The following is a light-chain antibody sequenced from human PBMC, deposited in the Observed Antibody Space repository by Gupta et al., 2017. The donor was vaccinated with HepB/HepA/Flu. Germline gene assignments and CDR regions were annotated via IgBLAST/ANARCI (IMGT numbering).Light chain of an antibody. Sequence: DIQMTQSPSSLSASVGDRVTITCRTSQSISNYLNWYQQKPGKAPKLLIYAASSLQSGVPSRFSGSGSGTDFTRTSSSMQPEDFATYDGQQRSSFGQGTKLEIK. V-gene: IGKV1-39*01. J-gene: IGKJ2*01. CDR1: QSISNY. CDR2: AAS. CDR3: QQRSS.